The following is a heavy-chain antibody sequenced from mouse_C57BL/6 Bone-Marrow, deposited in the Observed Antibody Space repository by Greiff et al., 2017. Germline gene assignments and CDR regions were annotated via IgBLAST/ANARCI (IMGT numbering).Heavy chain of an antibody. CDR2: INPNNGGT. CDR3: ARGGYYDYGYWYFDV. J-gene: IGHJ1*03. Sequence: VQLQQSGPELVKPGASVKISCKASGYTFTDYYMNWVKQSHGKSLEWIGDINPNNGGTSYNQKFKGKATSTVDKSSSTAYMELRSLTSEDSAVYYCARGGYYDYGYWYFDVWGTGTTVTVSS. V-gene: IGHV1-26*01. D-gene: IGHD2-4*01. CDR1: GYTFTDYY.